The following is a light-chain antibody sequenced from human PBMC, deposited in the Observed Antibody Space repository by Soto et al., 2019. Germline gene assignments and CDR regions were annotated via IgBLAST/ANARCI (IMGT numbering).Light chain of an antibody. Sequence: DIQMSQSPSSLSASAGDRVTITCRASQDISIYLAWYQQRSGKVPELLIYGASTLQSGVPSRFSGSGSGTEFTLTISNLQPEDAATYYCQKYNRAPITFGGGTKVEIK. CDR1: QDISIY. CDR3: QKYNRAPIT. J-gene: IGKJ4*02. CDR2: GAS. V-gene: IGKV1-27*01.